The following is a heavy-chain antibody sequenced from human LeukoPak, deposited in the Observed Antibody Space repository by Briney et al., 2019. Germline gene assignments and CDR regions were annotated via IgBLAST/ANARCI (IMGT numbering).Heavy chain of an antibody. J-gene: IGHJ4*02. V-gene: IGHV3-30*18. CDR3: AKGLTTVVYGFDY. CDR1: GFTFSGYG. Sequence: GGSLRLSCAASGFTFSGYGMLWVRQAPGKGLEWVAVISYDGSNKYYADSVKGRFTISRDNSKNTLYLQMNSLRAEDTAVYYCAKGLTTVVYGFDYWGQGTLVTVSS. D-gene: IGHD4-23*01. CDR2: ISYDGSNK.